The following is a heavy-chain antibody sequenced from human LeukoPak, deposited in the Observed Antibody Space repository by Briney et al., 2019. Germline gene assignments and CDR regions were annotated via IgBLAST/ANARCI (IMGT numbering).Heavy chain of an antibody. D-gene: IGHD3-10*01. Sequence: PSESLSLTCTVYGGSISSGSYYWSWIRQPAGKGLEWIGRVYSSGSTDYNPSLRSRLSISVDTSKNQFSLKLSSVTAAATAVYYCARPGYYGSGSYRRWFDPWGQGTLVTVSS. CDR3: ARPGYYGSGSYRRWFDP. CDR1: GGSISSGSYY. V-gene: IGHV4-61*02. J-gene: IGHJ5*02. CDR2: VYSSGST.